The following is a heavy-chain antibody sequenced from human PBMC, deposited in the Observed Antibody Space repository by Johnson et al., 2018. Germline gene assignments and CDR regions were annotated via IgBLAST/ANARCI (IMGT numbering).Heavy chain of an antibody. J-gene: IGHJ6*02. D-gene: IGHD3-3*01. CDR2: ISYDGSNK. Sequence: QVQLVQSGGGLVQPGGSLRLSCAASGFTFSSYSMHWVRQAPGKGLEWVAVISYDGSNKYYADSVKGRFTISRDNSKNTLYLQMNSLSAEDTAVYYCAIDHDYDFWIAPAIGGQGTTVTVSS. CDR3: AIDHDYDFWIAPAI. V-gene: IGHV3-30*03. CDR1: GFTFSSYS.